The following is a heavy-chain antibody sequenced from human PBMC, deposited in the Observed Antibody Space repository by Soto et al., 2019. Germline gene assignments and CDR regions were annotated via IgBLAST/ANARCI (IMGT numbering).Heavy chain of an antibody. CDR2: FDPEDGET. CDR1: GYTLTELS. CDR3: ATGDSSSWEDPEKHYYYYYGMAV. V-gene: IGHV1-24*01. J-gene: IGHJ6*02. D-gene: IGHD6-13*01. Sequence: GASVKVSCKVSGYTLTELSMHCVRQAPGKGLEWMGGFDPEDGETIYAQKFQGRVTMTEDTSTDTAYMELSSLRSEDTAVYYCATGDSSSWEDPEKHYYYYYGMAVWVQGTTVTVSS.